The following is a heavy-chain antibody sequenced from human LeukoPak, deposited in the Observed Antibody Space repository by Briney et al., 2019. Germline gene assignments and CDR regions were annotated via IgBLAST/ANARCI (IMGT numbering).Heavy chain of an antibody. V-gene: IGHV3-64D*06. CDR2: ISSNGGST. CDR1: GFTFSNYA. Sequence: PGGSLTLSCSASGFTFSNYAMHWVRQAPGKGLEHVSAISSNGGSTYYADSVTGRFTISRDNSKNTLYLQMSSLRAEDTAVYYCVRHFDYWGQGTLVTVSS. CDR3: VRHFDY. J-gene: IGHJ4*02.